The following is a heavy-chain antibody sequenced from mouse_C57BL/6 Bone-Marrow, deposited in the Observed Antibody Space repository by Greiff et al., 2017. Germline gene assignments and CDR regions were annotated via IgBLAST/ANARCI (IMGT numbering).Heavy chain of an antibody. CDR3: ARIRWLLSFAY. Sequence: HVTLKASGPGILQPSQTLSLTCSFSGFSLSTFGMGVGWIRQPSGNGLEWLAHLWWDVDKYYNPALKSRLTISKDTSKNQVFLKIANVNTADNATYYCARIRWLLSFAYWGQGTLVTVSA. J-gene: IGHJ3*01. V-gene: IGHV8-8*01. D-gene: IGHD2-3*01. CDR2: LWWDVDK. CDR1: GFSLSTFGMG.